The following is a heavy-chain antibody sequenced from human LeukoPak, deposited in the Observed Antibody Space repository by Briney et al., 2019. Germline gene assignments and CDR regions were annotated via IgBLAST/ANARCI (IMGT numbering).Heavy chain of an antibody. D-gene: IGHD6-19*01. CDR1: GFTFSSYG. Sequence: GRSLRLSCAASGFTFSSYGMHWVRQAPGKGLEGVAVISYDGSNKYYADSVKGRFTISRDNSKNTLYLQMNSLRAEDTAVYYCAKVGSGIAVAGTFDYWGQGTLVTVSS. CDR2: ISYDGSNK. J-gene: IGHJ4*02. V-gene: IGHV3-30*18. CDR3: AKVGSGIAVAGTFDY.